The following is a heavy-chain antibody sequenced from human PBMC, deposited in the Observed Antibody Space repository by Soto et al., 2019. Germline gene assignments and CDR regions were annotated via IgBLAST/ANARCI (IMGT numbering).Heavy chain of an antibody. Sequence: GGSLRLSCAASGFTFDDYAMHWVRQAPGKGLEWVSGISWNSGSIGYADSVKGRFTISRDNAKNSLYLQMNSLRAEDTALYYCAKDIVLWELEYSSSGFDYWGQGTLVTVSS. V-gene: IGHV3-9*01. CDR2: ISWNSGSI. J-gene: IGHJ4*02. CDR1: GFTFDDYA. D-gene: IGHD6-6*01. CDR3: AKDIVLWELEYSSSGFDY.